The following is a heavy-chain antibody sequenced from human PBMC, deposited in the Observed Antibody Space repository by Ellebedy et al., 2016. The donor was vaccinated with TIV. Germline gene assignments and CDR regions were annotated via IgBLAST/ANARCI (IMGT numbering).Heavy chain of an antibody. CDR2: IKSKTDGGTT. CDR1: GFTFSNAW. Sequence: GGSLRLXXAASGFTFSNAWMSWVRQAPGKGLEWVGRIKSKTDGGTTDYAAPVKGRFTISRDDSKNTLYLQMNSLKTEDTAVYYCTTDGIDTAMVPLYYYGMDVWGQGTTVTVSS. J-gene: IGHJ6*02. D-gene: IGHD5-18*01. CDR3: TTDGIDTAMVPLYYYGMDV. V-gene: IGHV3-15*01.